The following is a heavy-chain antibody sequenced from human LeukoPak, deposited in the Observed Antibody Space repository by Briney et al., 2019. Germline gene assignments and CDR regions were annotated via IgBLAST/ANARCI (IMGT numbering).Heavy chain of an antibody. Sequence: GASVKVSCKASGYTFTSYGFSWVQQAPGQGLEWMGWISAYNGNTNYGQNLQDRVTMTTDTSTSTAYMELRSLRSDDTAVYYCARGDDILTGYFRGFDYWGQGTLVTVSS. CDR2: ISAYNGNT. V-gene: IGHV1-18*04. D-gene: IGHD3-9*01. CDR3: ARGDDILTGYFRGFDY. J-gene: IGHJ4*02. CDR1: GYTFTSYG.